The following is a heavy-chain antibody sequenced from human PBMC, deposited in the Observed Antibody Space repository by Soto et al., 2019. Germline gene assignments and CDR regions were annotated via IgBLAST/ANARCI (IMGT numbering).Heavy chain of an antibody. J-gene: IGHJ4*02. CDR2: LYFSGST. CDR3: ARTKGGYCSGGTCPHDY. Sequence: SETLSLTCTVSGGSISSSSYFWGWIRQPPGKGLEWIGSLYFSGSTYYNPSLKSRVTISVDTSKIHFSLNLSSVTAADTAVYYCARTKGGYCSGGTCPHDYWGQGTLVTVSS. CDR1: GGSISSSSYF. D-gene: IGHD2-15*01. V-gene: IGHV4-39*02.